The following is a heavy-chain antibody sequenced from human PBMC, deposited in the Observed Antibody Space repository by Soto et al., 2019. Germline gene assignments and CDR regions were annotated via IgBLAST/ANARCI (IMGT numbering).Heavy chain of an antibody. Sequence: SCSASGFNFSSYGMHWVRQAPGKGLEWVAVISFDGTDKYYADSVKGRFTISRDNSKNTLYLQMNSLRAEDTAIYYCAKNIGILTGPPDYWGQGTLVTVSS. D-gene: IGHD3-9*01. CDR3: AKNIGILTGPPDY. J-gene: IGHJ4*02. V-gene: IGHV3-30*18. CDR2: ISFDGTDK. CDR1: GFNFSSYG.